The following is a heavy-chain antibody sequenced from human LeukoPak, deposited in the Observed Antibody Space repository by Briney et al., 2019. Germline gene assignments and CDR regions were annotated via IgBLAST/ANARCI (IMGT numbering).Heavy chain of an antibody. D-gene: IGHD3-3*01. CDR2: IYYSGST. V-gene: IGHV4-59*01. CDR1: GGSISSYY. Sequence: SETLSPTCTVSGGSISSYYWSWIRQPPGKGLEWIGYIYYSGSTNYNPSLKSRVTISVDTSKNQFSLKLSSVTAADTAVYYCARAPLTYYDFWSGDPVFYFDYWGQGTLVTVSS. J-gene: IGHJ4*02. CDR3: ARAPLTYYDFWSGDPVFYFDY.